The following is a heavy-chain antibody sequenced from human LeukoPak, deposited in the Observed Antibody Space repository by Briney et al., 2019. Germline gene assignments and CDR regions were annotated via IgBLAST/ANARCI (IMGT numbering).Heavy chain of an antibody. D-gene: IGHD6-6*01. CDR2: ISGSGGST. CDR1: ILTCSSYA. V-gene: IGHV3-23*01. CDR3: AKDGRPLVFYYYYMDG. J-gene: IGHJ6*03. Sequence: QAGGSLRLSCAASILTCSSYAMRWVRQAPGKGLEWVSAISGSGGSTYYADSVKGRFTISRDNSKNTLYLQINSLRAEDRAESYCAKDGRPLVFYYYYMDGRGKGSTVTVSS.